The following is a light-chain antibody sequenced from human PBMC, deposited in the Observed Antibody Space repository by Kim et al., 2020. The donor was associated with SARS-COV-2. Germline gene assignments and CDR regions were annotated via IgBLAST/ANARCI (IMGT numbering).Light chain of an antibody. CDR1: TSDIGGYTF. J-gene: IGLJ1*01. Sequence: GQSIALSCTRTTSDIGGYTFVSWYKQHPGKVPEVVIYYVNSRPSGVSNRFSGSKSGNTASLTISGLQAEDEADYYFSSYSNRFPYVCGTGTKVTVL. CDR2: YVN. V-gene: IGLV2-14*03. CDR3: SSYSNRFPYV.